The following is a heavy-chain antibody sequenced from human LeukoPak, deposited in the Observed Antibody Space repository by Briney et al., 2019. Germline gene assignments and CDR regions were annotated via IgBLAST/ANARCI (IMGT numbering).Heavy chain of an antibody. V-gene: IGHV5-10-1*01. CDR1: GYSFTSYW. CDR3: ARLSSNYVWGSYRYPYYYYGMDV. Sequence: GESLKISCKGSGYSFTSYWISWVRQMPGKGLEWMGRIDPSDSYTNYSPSFQGHVTISADKSISTAYLQWSSLKASDTAMYYCARLSSNYVWGSYRYPYYYYGMDVWGQGTTATVSS. D-gene: IGHD3-16*02. J-gene: IGHJ6*02. CDR2: IDPSDSYT.